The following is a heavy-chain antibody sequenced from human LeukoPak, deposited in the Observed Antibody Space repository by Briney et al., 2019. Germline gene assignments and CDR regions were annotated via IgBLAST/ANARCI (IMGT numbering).Heavy chain of an antibody. D-gene: IGHD6-13*01. CDR3: ARRRSSSWYYYYYYMDV. J-gene: IGHJ6*03. V-gene: IGHV1-8*01. CDR1: VYTFTSYD. Sequence: SVNVSRRSSVYTFTSYDINWVRQATAQAREWIGWMNPNSGNTGYAQKFQGRVTMTRNTSISTAYMELSSLRSEDTAVYYCARRRSSSWYYYYYYMDVWGKGTTVTVSS. CDR2: MNPNSGNT.